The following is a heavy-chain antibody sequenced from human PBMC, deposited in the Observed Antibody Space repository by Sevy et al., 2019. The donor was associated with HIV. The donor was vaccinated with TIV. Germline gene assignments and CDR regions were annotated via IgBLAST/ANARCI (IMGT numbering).Heavy chain of an antibody. V-gene: IGHV1-2*02. J-gene: IGHJ4*02. D-gene: IGHD3-10*01. CDR2: IIASSGDT. CDR3: TRSVYGSGTYLNDY. CDR1: GYMFTGYY. Sequence: ASVKVSCKASGYMFTGYYIHWVRQAPGRGLEWMGWIIASSGDTNYGQRFLGRVTMTRDTSINIAYMELNSLTSDDTAVYYCTRSVYGSGTYLNDYWGQGTLVTVSS.